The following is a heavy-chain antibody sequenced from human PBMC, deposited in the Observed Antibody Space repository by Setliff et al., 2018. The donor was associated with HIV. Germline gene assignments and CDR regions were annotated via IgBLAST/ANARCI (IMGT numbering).Heavy chain of an antibody. J-gene: IGHJ5*02. CDR1: GGSISSYY. Sequence: SETLSLTCTVSGGSISSYYWSWIRQPPGKGLEWIGYINTSGTTNYNPSLKSRVTISVDTSKNQFSLKLSSVTAADTAVYFCARQTYYYDNSGHNWFGPWGQGTLVTVSS. CDR3: ARQTYYYDNSGHNWFGP. D-gene: IGHD3-22*01. V-gene: IGHV4-4*09. CDR2: INTSGTT.